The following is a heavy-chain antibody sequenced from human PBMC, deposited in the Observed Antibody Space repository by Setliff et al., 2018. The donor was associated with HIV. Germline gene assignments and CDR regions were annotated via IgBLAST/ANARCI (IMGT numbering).Heavy chain of an antibody. CDR1: GGTFSTYA. D-gene: IGHD2-21*02. CDR2: IITVSGTA. CDR3: ASDREEYCGHDCSSPLDN. V-gene: IGHV1-69*05. Sequence: VNVSCKASGGTFSTYAINWVRQAPGQGPERLGGIITVSGTANYAERFQDRVTISTDESKTSVYLQESSLTSEDTAVDYCASDREEYCGHDCSSPLDNWGPGTLVTVSS. J-gene: IGHJ4*02.